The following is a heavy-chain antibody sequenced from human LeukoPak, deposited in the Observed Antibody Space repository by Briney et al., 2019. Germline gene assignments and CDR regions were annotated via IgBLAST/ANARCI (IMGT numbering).Heavy chain of an antibody. J-gene: IGHJ3*02. CDR1: GVTFSDYS. CDR2: IYSGGST. D-gene: IGHD6-19*01. Sequence: GGSLRLSCAASGVTFSDYSLSWVRQAPGKGLEWVSVIYSGGSTYYADSVKGRFTISRDNSKNTLYLQMNSLRAEDTAVYYCARESSGWFSGGAFDIWGQGTMVTVSS. V-gene: IGHV3-53*01. CDR3: ARESSGWFSGGAFDI.